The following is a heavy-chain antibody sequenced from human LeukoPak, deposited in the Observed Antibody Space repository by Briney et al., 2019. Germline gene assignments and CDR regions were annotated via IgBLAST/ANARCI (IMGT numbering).Heavy chain of an antibody. CDR2: IYYSGST. CDR3: ARQPASLVGFDY. Sequence: SETLSLTCTVSGGSISSYYWSWIRQPPGKGLEWIGSIYYSGSTYYNPSLKSRVTISVDTSKNQFSLKLSSVTAADTAVYYCARQPASLVGFDYWGQGTLVTVSS. D-gene: IGHD5-18*01. J-gene: IGHJ4*02. CDR1: GGSISSYY. V-gene: IGHV4-59*05.